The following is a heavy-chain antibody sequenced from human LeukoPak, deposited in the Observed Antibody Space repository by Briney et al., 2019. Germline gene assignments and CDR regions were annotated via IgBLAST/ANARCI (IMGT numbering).Heavy chain of an antibody. V-gene: IGHV4-39*07. CDR2: INHSGST. D-gene: IGHD6-6*01. CDR3: ARLSGYGTRKQLRRLFDY. Sequence: SETLSLTCTVSGGSISSGGYYWSWIRQHPGKGLEWIGEINHSGSTNYNPSLKSRVTISVDTSKNQFSLKLSSVTAADTAVYYCARLSGYGTRKQLRRLFDYWGQGTLVTVSS. CDR1: GGSISSGGYY. J-gene: IGHJ4*02.